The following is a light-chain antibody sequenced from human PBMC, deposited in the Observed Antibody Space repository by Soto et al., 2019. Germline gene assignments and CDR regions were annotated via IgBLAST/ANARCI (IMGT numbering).Light chain of an antibody. CDR3: AVWDDSLNGPV. CDR2: DNY. CDR1: SSNIEINS. V-gene: IGLV1-44*01. Sequence: QSVLTQPPSASGTPGQGVIISCSGGSSNIEINSVSWHQQLPGAAPKLLIYDNYQRPSGVPARFSGSKSGTSASLAISGLQSEDEADYYCAVWDDSLNGPVFGGGTQLTVL. J-gene: IGLJ2*01.